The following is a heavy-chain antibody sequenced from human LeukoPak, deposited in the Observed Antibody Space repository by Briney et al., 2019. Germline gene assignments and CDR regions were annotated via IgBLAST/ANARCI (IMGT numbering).Heavy chain of an antibody. CDR3: AKGNMVVTARIDY. CDR2: IWYDGSNK. V-gene: IGHV3-33*06. D-gene: IGHD2-21*02. J-gene: IGHJ4*02. Sequence: PGRSLRLSCAASGFTFSSYGMHWVRQAPGKGLEWVAVIWYDGSNKYYADSVKGRFTISRDNSKNTLYLQMNSLRAEDTAVYYCAKGNMVVTARIDYWGQGTLVTVSS. CDR1: GFTFSSYG.